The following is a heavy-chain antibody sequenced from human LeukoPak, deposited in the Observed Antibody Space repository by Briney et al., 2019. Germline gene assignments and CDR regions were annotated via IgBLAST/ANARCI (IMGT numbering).Heavy chain of an antibody. D-gene: IGHD2-2*01. J-gene: IGHJ4*02. CDR3: ARLRGYCSSNSCYPLGY. CDR2: IYSGSTT. V-gene: IGHV3-53*01. Sequence: GGSLRLSCAASGFTVSSKYMSWVRQAPGKGLEWVSVIYSGSTTFYADSVKGRFSISRDNSKNTLYLQMNSLRAEDTAVYYCARLRGYCSSNSCYPLGYWGQGTLVAVSS. CDR1: GFTVSSKY.